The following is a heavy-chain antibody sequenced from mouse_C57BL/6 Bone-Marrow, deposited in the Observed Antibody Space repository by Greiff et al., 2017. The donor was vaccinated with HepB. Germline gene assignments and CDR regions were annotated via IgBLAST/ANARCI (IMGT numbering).Heavy chain of an antibody. V-gene: IGHV1-69*01. J-gene: IGHJ2*01. Sequence: QVQLQQPGAELVMPGASVKLSCKASGYTFTSYWMHWVKQRPGQGLEWIGEIDPSDSYTNYNQKFKGKSTLTVDKSSSTAYMQLSSLTSEDSAVYDCARARGYFDFWGQGTALTVSS. CDR1: GYTFTSYW. CDR3: ARARGYFDF. CDR2: IDPSDSYT.